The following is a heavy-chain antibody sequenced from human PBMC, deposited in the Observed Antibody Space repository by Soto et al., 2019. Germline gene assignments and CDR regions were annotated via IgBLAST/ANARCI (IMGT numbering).Heavy chain of an antibody. CDR2: ISYDGSNI. D-gene: IGHD6-13*01. V-gene: IGHV3-30-3*01. J-gene: IGHJ4*02. CDR1: GFTFSSYV. Sequence: QVQLVESRGGMVQPGGSLRLSCAASGFTFSSYVMHWVRQAPGKGLEWVAVISYDGSNIYYADSVEGRFTISRDNSKNTLYMQMDSLRADDTAVYYCARVGRLFYSSSRYGDYWGQGTLVTVSS. CDR3: ARVGRLFYSSSRYGDY.